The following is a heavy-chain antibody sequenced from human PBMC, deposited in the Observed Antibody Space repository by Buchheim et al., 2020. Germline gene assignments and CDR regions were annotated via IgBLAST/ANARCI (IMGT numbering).Heavy chain of an antibody. Sequence: EVNLVGSGGGLFQPGGSLSLSFAPPGFPFSVYKMNWFGQLPGRGLGWVSAIIVGVVGPYSPTSLKGRFTISRANSKNPRFLQMNSLRAEDTAVYYCAKEGYSSGWYGMYYFDYWGQGTL. D-gene: IGHD6-19*01. V-gene: IGHV3-23*04. CDR3: AKEGYSSGWYGMYYFDY. CDR2: IIVGVVGP. CDR1: GFPFSVYK. J-gene: IGHJ4*02.